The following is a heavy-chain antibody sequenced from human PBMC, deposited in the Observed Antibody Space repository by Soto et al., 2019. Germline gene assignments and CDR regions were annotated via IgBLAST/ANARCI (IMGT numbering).Heavy chain of an antibody. J-gene: IGHJ4*02. Sequence: PGGPLRLSCAASGFTFGTYTMNWVSQAPGKGLEWVSALGGGGDTHYAESVKGRFTISRDYSKNILLLQMNSLRDEDSAIYYCTKDRHPDGIWTFDFWGQGTLVTVSP. D-gene: IGHD3-9*01. CDR1: GFTFGTYT. V-gene: IGHV3-23*01. CDR2: LGGGGDT. CDR3: TKDRHPDGIWTFDF.